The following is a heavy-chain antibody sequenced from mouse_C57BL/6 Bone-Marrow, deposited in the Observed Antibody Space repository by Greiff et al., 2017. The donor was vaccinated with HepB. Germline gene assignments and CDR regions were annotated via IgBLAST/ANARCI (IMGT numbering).Heavy chain of an antibody. Sequence: VQLQESGAELARPGASVKLSCKASGYTFTSYGISWVKQRTGQGLEWIGEIYPRSGNTYYNEKFKGKATLTADKSSSTAYMELRSLTYEDSAVYFCARGGYYDYGDYWGQGTTLTVSS. CDR1: GYTFTSYG. CDR3: ARGGYYDYGDY. CDR2: IYPRSGNT. J-gene: IGHJ2*01. D-gene: IGHD2-4*01. V-gene: IGHV1-81*01.